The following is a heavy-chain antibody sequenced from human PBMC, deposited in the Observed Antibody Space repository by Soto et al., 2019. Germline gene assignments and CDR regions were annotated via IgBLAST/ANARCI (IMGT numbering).Heavy chain of an antibody. CDR2: ISYDGGNK. CDR1: GFTFSSYG. V-gene: IGHV3-30*18. Sequence: QVQLEESGGGVVQPGRSLRLSCAASGFTFSSYGMHWVRQAPGKGLEWVAVISYDGGNKFYADSVKGRFTISRDNSENTLYLQMNSLRVEDTAVYYCAKDVAKGVSCCPYYDSMDVWGQGTTVTVSS. D-gene: IGHD2-15*01. J-gene: IGHJ6*02. CDR3: AKDVAKGVSCCPYYDSMDV.